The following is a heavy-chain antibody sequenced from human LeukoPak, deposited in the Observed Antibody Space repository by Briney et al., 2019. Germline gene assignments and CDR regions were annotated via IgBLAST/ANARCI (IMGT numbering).Heavy chain of an antibody. J-gene: IGHJ4*02. CDR1: GFTFSDYN. CDR2: ISSSGSPI. CDR3: ARESEWKIDY. Sequence: GGSLRLSCAASGFTFSDYNMNWIRQAPGKGLEWVSYISSSGSPIYYADSVKGRFTISRDNAGNSLYLQMSSLRAEDTAVYYCARESEWKIDYWGQGTLVTVSS. D-gene: IGHD3-3*01. V-gene: IGHV3-11*01.